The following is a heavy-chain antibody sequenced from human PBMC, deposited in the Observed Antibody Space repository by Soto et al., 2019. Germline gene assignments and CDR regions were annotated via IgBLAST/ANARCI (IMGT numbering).Heavy chain of an antibody. V-gene: IGHV4-31*03. CDR1: GGSISSGGYY. CDR3: ARDLKCSGGSCYPGFDP. Sequence: QVQLQESGPGLVKPSQTLSLTYTVSGGSISSGGYYWSWIRQHPGKGLEWIGYIYSSGSTYYNPSLKSRVTISVDTSKNQFSLKLSSVTAADTAVYYCARDLKCSGGSCYPGFDPWGQGTLVTVYS. D-gene: IGHD2-15*01. J-gene: IGHJ5*02. CDR2: IYSSGST.